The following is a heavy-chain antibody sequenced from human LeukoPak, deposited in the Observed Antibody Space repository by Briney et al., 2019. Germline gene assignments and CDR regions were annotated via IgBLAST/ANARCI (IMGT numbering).Heavy chain of an antibody. CDR2: ISAYNGNT. Sequence: ASVKVSCKASGYTFTSYGISWVRQAPGQGLEWMGWISAYNGNTNYAQKLQGRVTMTTDTSTSTAYMELRSLRSDDTAVYYCARDRFYDFWSGYYMDVWGKGTTVTVPS. CDR3: ARDRFYDFWSGYYMDV. CDR1: GYTFTSYG. V-gene: IGHV1-18*01. D-gene: IGHD3-3*01. J-gene: IGHJ6*03.